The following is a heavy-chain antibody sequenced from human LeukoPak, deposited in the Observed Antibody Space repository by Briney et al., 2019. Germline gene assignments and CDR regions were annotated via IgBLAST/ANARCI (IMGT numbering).Heavy chain of an antibody. D-gene: IGHD5-12*01. CDR3: ARLSGSGRFDY. J-gene: IGHJ4*02. CDR2: VSWNSGNI. CDR1: GFSFYDFA. Sequence: GGSLRLSCEASGFSFYDFAMHWVRQAPGKGLEWVSSVSWNSGNIDYADSVKGRFTISRDNAQNSLYLQMNSLRAEDTALYFCARLSGSGRFDYWGQGTLVTVSS. V-gene: IGHV3-9*01.